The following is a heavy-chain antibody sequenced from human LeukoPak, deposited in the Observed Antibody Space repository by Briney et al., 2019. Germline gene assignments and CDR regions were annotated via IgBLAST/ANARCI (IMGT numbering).Heavy chain of an antibody. V-gene: IGHV4-34*01. D-gene: IGHD2-21*01. Sequence: SETLSLTCAVYGGSFSGYYWSWIRQPPGKGLEWIGEINHSGSTNYNPSLKSRVTISVDTSKNQFSLKLSSVTAADTAVYYCARHGLFGPRPFDYWGQGTLVTVSS. CDR3: ARHGLFGPRPFDY. CDR2: INHSGST. J-gene: IGHJ4*02. CDR1: GGSFSGYY.